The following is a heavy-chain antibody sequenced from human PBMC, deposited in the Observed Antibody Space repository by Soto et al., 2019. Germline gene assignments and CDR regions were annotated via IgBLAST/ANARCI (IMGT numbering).Heavy chain of an antibody. Sequence: QVQLQESGPGLVKPSETLSLICSDSGGSISSHNWGWIRLPPGKGLEWIGYIRDSGDTSYNPSLNSRVTRSLDTSKKEFSLKLTSVTDADTAVYYCVRQGFGALHGLVDVWGQGTTVTVSS. CDR1: GGSISSHN. V-gene: IGHV4-59*08. CDR2: IRDSGDT. D-gene: IGHD3-10*01. CDR3: VRQGFGALHGLVDV. J-gene: IGHJ6*02.